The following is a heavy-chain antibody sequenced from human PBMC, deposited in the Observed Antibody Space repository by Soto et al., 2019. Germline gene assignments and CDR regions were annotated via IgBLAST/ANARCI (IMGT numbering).Heavy chain of an antibody. Sequence: QVQLVQSGAEVKKPGGSVKISCKASGYTFSNYGISWVRQAPGQGLEWMGWISGYNGNTHYAQKLQGRVPLTTDTSKSIAYMELRSLRSDDTAVYYCARDLLTGYYNNWGQGTLVTVSS. CDR1: GYTFSNYG. CDR3: ARDLLTGYYNN. CDR2: ISGYNGNT. V-gene: IGHV1-18*01. D-gene: IGHD3-9*01. J-gene: IGHJ4*02.